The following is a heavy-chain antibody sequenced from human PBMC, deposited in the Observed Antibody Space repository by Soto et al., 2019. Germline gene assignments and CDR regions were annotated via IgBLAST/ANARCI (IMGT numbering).Heavy chain of an antibody. Sequence: KTSETLSLTGTVSGGSISSSSYYWGGSRQPPGKGLEGIGSIYYSGSAYYNPPLKSRVTISVDTSKNPFPLKLSSVAAADTAVYYCARGRTWFDPWGRGTLVTVSS. J-gene: IGHJ5*02. CDR2: IYYSGSA. CDR1: GGSISSSSYY. CDR3: ARGRTWFDP. V-gene: IGHV4-39*01.